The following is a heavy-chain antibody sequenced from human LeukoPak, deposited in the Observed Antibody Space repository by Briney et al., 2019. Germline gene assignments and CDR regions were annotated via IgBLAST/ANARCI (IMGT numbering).Heavy chain of an antibody. CDR1: GGSISSGGYY. CDR2: VYYSGST. Sequence: RSETLSLTCTVSGGSISSGGYYWSWIRQHPGKGLEWIGSVYYSGSTNYSPSLQGRVIISLDTSRNQFSLKLSSVTAADTAVYYWGSGETPPFFDYGGRGPLVTVSS. J-gene: IGHJ4*02. CDR3: GSGETPPFFDY. V-gene: IGHV4-31*03.